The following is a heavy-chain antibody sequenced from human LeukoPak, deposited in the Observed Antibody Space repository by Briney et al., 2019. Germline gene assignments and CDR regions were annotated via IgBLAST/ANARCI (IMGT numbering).Heavy chain of an antibody. V-gene: IGHV3-7*01. J-gene: IGHJ3*02. CDR2: IGQDGTEK. CDR3: ARGYCSGTRWFGAFDM. CDR1: GFNFSSHW. D-gene: IGHD2-2*01. Sequence: GGSLRLSCAASGFNFSSHWMSWVRQAPGKGLEWVANIGQDGTEKNYVDSVKGRFTISRDNAKNSLYLQMSSLRAEDTAVYHCARGYCSGTRWFGAFDMWGQGTMVPVSS.